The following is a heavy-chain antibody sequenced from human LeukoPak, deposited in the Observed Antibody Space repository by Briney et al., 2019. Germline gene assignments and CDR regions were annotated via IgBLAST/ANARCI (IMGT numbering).Heavy chain of an antibody. Sequence: PSQTLSLTCTVSGASISSGGSYWTWIRQHPGKGLEWIGYISYSGSPYYNPSLQSRVPISVDTSKKQFSLRLNSVTAADSAVYYCARAVRYIVVVPAAYGLDVWGQGTTVSISS. CDR2: ISYSGSP. CDR3: ARAVRYIVVVPAAYGLDV. J-gene: IGHJ6*02. CDR1: GASISSGGSY. V-gene: IGHV4-31*03. D-gene: IGHD2-2*01.